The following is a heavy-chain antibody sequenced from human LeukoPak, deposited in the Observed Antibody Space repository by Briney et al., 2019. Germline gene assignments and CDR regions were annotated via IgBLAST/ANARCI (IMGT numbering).Heavy chain of an antibody. CDR3: ARTSSIAVI. CDR1: GXSISSYY. V-gene: IGHV4-59*01. J-gene: IGHJ4*02. Sequence: SETLSLTCTASGXSISSYYGSWIRQPPGKGLEWIGYIYYSGSTNYNPSLKSRVTISVDASKNQFSLKLSSVTAADTAVYYCARTSSIAVIWGQGTLVTVSS. D-gene: IGHD6-19*01. CDR2: IYYSGST.